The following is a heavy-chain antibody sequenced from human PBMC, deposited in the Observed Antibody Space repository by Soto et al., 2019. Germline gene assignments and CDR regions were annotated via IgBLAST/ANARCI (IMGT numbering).Heavy chain of an antibody. CDR3: ARDRYSSGWIDAFAI. Sequence: GGSLRLSCAASGFTVSSNYMSWVRHAPGKGLEWVSVICTGGSTYYADSVKGRFTIYRRSSKNTVYLQMNSLRAEDTAVYCCARDRYSSGWIDAFAIWGQGTMVTVSS. CDR1: GFTVSSNY. D-gene: IGHD6-19*01. CDR2: ICTGGST. V-gene: IGHV3-53*04. J-gene: IGHJ3*02.